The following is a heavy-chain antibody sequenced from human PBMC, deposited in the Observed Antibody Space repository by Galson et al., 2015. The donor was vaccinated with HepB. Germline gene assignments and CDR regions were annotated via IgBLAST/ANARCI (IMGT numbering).Heavy chain of an antibody. J-gene: IGHJ3*02. Sequence: SVKVSCKASGGTFSSYAISWVRQAPGQGLEWMGGIIPIFGTANYAQKFQGRVTITADESTSTAYMELSSLRSEDTAVYYCARVRMTDLGDAFDIWGQGTMVTVSS. CDR2: IIPIFGTA. V-gene: IGHV1-69*13. CDR1: GGTFSSYA. D-gene: IGHD2-15*01. CDR3: ARVRMTDLGDAFDI.